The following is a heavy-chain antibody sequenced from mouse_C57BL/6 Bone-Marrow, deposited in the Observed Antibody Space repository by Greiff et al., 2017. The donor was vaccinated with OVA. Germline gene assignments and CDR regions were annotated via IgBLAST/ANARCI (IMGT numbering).Heavy chain of an antibody. V-gene: IGHV5-12*01. D-gene: IGHD3-2*02. CDR1: GFTFSDYY. J-gene: IGHJ4*01. Sequence: EVKLMESGGGLVQPGGSLKLSCAASGFTFSDYYMYWVRQTPEKRLEWVAYISNGGGSTYYPDTVKGRFTISRDNAKNTLYLQMSRLKSEDTAMYYCASSQTAQATLYAMDYWGQGTSVTVSS. CDR3: ASSQTAQATLYAMDY. CDR2: ISNGGGST.